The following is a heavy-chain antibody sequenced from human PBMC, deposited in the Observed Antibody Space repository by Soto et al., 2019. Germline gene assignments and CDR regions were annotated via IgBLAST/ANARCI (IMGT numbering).Heavy chain of an antibody. CDR3: ARSCWSGYYPPPHYFDY. Sequence: QVQLVESGGGLVKPGGSLRLSCAASGFTFSDFYMSWIRQAPGKGLEWVSYISNSGSTIYYPDSVKGRFTISRDNAKNSLYLQMNSLRAEDTAVYYCARSCWSGYYPPPHYFDYWGQGTLVTVSS. V-gene: IGHV3-11*01. CDR2: ISNSGSTI. D-gene: IGHD3-3*01. J-gene: IGHJ4*02. CDR1: GFTFSDFY.